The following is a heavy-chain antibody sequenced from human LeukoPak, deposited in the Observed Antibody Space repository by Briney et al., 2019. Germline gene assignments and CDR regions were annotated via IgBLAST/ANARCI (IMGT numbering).Heavy chain of an antibody. D-gene: IGHD3-10*01. CDR3: TRMYDSGSFAFY. CDR1: GYTFSSYG. J-gene: IGHJ4*02. Sequence: GGSLRLSCAASGYTFSSYGMHWVRQAPGKGLEWVAVIWYDGSNKYYADSVKGRFTISRDNSKNTLYLQMNSLGAEDTAVYYRTRMYDSGSFAFYWGQGTLVTVSS. V-gene: IGHV3-33*01. CDR2: IWYDGSNK.